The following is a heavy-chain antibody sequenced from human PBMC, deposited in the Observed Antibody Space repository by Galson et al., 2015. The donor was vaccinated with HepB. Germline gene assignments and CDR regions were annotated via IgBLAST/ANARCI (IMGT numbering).Heavy chain of an antibody. D-gene: IGHD6-6*01. J-gene: IGHJ6*02. CDR1: GFTFSSYA. V-gene: IGHV3-30-3*01. Sequence: SLRLSCAASGFTFSSYAMHWVRQAPGKGLEWVAVISYDGSNKYYADSVKGRFTISRDNSKNTLYLQMNSLRAEDTAVYYCARESSSAMDVWGQGTTVTVSS. CDR2: ISYDGSNK. CDR3: ARESSSAMDV.